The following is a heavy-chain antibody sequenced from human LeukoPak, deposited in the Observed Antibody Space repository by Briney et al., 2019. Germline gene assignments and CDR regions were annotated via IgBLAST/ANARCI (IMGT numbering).Heavy chain of an antibody. CDR2: ISSSSSTI. Sequence: GGSLRLSCAASGFTFSSYSMNWVRQAPGKGLEWVSYISSSSSTIYYADSVKGRFTISRDNAKNSLYLQMNSLRAEGTAVYYCARVNVVPAAIRVYYYMDVWGKGTTVTVSS. CDR3: ARVNVVPAAIRVYYYMDV. V-gene: IGHV3-48*04. D-gene: IGHD2-2*01. CDR1: GFTFSSYS. J-gene: IGHJ6*03.